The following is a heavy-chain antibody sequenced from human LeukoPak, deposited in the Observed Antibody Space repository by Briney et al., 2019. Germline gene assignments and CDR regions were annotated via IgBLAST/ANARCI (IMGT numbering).Heavy chain of an antibody. CDR2: IRSKANSYAT. CDR1: GFTFSGSA. D-gene: IGHD4-17*01. J-gene: IGHJ6*02. Sequence: PGGSLRPSCSASGFTFSGSAMHWVRQASGKGLEWVGRIRSKANSYATAYAASVKGRFTISRDDSKNTAYLQMNSLKTEDTAVYYCTRQMDYGASYYYYGMDVWGQGTTVTVSS. V-gene: IGHV3-73*01. CDR3: TRQMDYGASYYYYGMDV.